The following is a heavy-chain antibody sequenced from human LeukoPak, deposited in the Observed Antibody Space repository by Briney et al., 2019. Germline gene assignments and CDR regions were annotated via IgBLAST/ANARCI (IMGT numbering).Heavy chain of an antibody. CDR1: GGSISSGDYY. Sequence: SETLSLTCTGSGGSISSGDYYWSWIRQPPGKGLEWVGYIYYSGSTYYNPSLKSRVTISVGTSKNQFSLKLSSVTAADTAVYYCARSWNDSFDYWGQGTLVTVSS. CDR3: ARSWNDSFDY. D-gene: IGHD1-1*01. CDR2: IYYSGST. V-gene: IGHV4-30-4*01. J-gene: IGHJ4*02.